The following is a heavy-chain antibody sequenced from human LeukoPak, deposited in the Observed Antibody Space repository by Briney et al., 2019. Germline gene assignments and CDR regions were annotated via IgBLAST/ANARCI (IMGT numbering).Heavy chain of an antibody. J-gene: IGHJ4*02. CDR1: GYTFTSYD. Sequence: ASVKVSCKASGYTFTSYDINWVRQATGQGLEWMGWMNPNSGNTGYAQKLQGRVTMTRNTSISTAYVELSSLRSEDTAVYYCARGNRIVGATYYFDYWGQGTLVTVPS. V-gene: IGHV1-8*01. CDR2: MNPNSGNT. CDR3: ARGNRIVGATYYFDY. D-gene: IGHD1-26*01.